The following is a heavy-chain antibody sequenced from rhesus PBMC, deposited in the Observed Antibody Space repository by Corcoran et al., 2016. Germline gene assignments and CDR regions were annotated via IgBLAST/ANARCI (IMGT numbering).Heavy chain of an antibody. J-gene: IGHJ4*01. CDR2: IGGSSGST. V-gene: IGHV4-99*01. D-gene: IGHD6-25*01. CDR3: ARHVDSGSWKFDY. Sequence: QVQLQESGPGLVKPSETLSLTCAVSGYSISSGYYWGWIRQPPGKGLEWIGYIGGSSGSTYYNPSLKSRVTISKDTSKNQFSLKLSSVTAADAAVYYCARHVDSGSWKFDYWGQGVLVTVSS. CDR1: GYSISSGYY.